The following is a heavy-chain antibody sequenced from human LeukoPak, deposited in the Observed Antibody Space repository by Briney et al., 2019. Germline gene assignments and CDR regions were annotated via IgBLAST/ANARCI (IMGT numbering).Heavy chain of an antibody. D-gene: IGHD3-22*01. CDR1: GFTFSSYG. CDR2: IWYDGSNK. Sequence: GGSLRLSCAASGFTFSSYGMHWVRQAPGKGLEWVAVIWYDGSNKYYADSVKGRFTISRDNSKNTLYLQMNSLRAEDTAVYYCAADDSSGYYSQYRGQGTLVTVSS. J-gene: IGHJ4*02. CDR3: AADDSSGYYSQY. V-gene: IGHV3-33*01.